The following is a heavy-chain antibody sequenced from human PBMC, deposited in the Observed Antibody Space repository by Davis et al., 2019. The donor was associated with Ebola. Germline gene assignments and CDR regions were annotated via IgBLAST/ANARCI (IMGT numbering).Heavy chain of an antibody. J-gene: IGHJ4*02. D-gene: IGHD2-15*01. CDR3: ARVEITAYCSGGSCYPDY. V-gene: IGHV1-3*01. CDR1: GYTFTSYA. CDR2: INAGNGNT. Sequence: AASVKVSCKASGYTFTSYAMHWVRQAPGQRLEWMGWINAGNGNTKYSQKFQGRVTMTTDTSTSTAYMELRSLRSDDTAVYYCARVEITAYCSGGSCYPDYWGQGTLVTVSS.